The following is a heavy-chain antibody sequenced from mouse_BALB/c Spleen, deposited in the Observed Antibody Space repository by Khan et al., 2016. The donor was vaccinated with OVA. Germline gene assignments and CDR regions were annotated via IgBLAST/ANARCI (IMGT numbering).Heavy chain of an antibody. J-gene: IGHJ2*01. V-gene: IGHV9-2-1*01. D-gene: IGHD2-14*01. CDR3: ARDRYDYFDY. CDR1: GYTFTDYS. Sequence: QIQLVQSGPELKKPGETVKISCKASGYTFTDYSMHWVRQAPGKGLKWMGWINTETGEPTYADDFKGRFAFSLETSASTAYLQINNLKNEDTATYFCARDRYDYFDYWGQGNTLTVSS. CDR2: INTETGEP.